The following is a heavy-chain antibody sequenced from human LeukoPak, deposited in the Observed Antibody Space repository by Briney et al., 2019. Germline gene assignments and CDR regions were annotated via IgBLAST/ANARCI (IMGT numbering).Heavy chain of an antibody. CDR3: AKDWGYSSGWSDY. Sequence: PGGSLRLSCAASGFTFSSYAMHWVRQAPGKGLEWVSAISGSGGTTYYADSVKGRFTISRDNSKNTLYLQMNSLKAEDTAVYYCAKDWGYSSGWSDYWGQGTLVTVSS. D-gene: IGHD6-19*01. V-gene: IGHV3-23*01. CDR1: GFTFSSYA. CDR2: ISGSGGTT. J-gene: IGHJ4*02.